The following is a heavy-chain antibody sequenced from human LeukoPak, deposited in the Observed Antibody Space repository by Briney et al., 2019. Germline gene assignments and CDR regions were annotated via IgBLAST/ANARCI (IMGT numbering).Heavy chain of an antibody. D-gene: IGHD2-15*01. J-gene: IGHJ6*04. CDR1: GFTFSSYS. V-gene: IGHV3-21*01. CDR3: ARDLRYCSGGSCMGHYYYYGMDV. CDR2: ISSSSSYI. Sequence: PGGSLRLSCAASGFTFSSYSMNWVRQAPGKGLEWVSSISSSSSYIYYADSVKGRFTISRDNAKNSLYLQMNSLRAEDTAVYYCARDLRYCSGGSCMGHYYYYGMDVWGKGTTVTVSS.